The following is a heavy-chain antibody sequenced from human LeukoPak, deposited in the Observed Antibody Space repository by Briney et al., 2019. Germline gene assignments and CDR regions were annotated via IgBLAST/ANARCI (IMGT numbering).Heavy chain of an antibody. Sequence: RASETLSLTCTVSGGSISKYYWSWIRQPPGKGLGWIGYIYYSGSPNYNPSLKSRVTISVDTSKNQFSLKLSSVTAADTAVYYCARAKLWFDYWGQGTLVTVSS. CDR3: ARAKLWFDY. V-gene: IGHV4-59*01. CDR1: GGSISKYY. CDR2: IYYSGSP. J-gene: IGHJ4*02. D-gene: IGHD3-10*01.